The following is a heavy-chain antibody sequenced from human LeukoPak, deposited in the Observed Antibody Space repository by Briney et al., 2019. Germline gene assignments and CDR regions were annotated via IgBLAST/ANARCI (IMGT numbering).Heavy chain of an antibody. CDR1: GGSISSSSYY. Sequence: SETLSLTCTVSGGSISSSSYYWGWIRQPPGKGLEWIGSIYYSGSTYYNPSLKSRVTISVDTSKNQFSLKLSPVTAADTAVYYCARRDIAVAGTFDYWGQGTLVTVSS. D-gene: IGHD6-19*01. CDR2: IYYSGST. J-gene: IGHJ4*02. V-gene: IGHV4-39*01. CDR3: ARRDIAVAGTFDY.